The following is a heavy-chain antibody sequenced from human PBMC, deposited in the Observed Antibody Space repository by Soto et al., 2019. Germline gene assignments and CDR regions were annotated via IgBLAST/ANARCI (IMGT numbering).Heavy chain of an antibody. J-gene: IGHJ4*02. CDR1: GYTFTSYD. CDR3: ARGVNPRGGPDSYFDY. D-gene: IGHD2-15*01. V-gene: IGHV1-46*03. Sequence: GASVKVSCKASGYTFTSYDINWVRQAPGQGLEWMGIINPSGGSTSYAQKFQGRVTMTRDTSTSTVYMELSSLRSEDTAVYYCARGVNPRGGPDSYFDYWGQGTLVTVSS. CDR2: INPSGGST.